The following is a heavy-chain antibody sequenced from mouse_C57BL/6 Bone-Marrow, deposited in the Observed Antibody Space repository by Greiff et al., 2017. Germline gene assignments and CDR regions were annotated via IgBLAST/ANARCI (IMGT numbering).Heavy chain of an antibody. CDR1: GFNIKNTY. Sequence: EVMLVESVAELVRPGASVKLSCTASGFNIKNTYMHWVKQRPEQGLEWIGRIDPANGNTKYAPKFQGKATITADTSSNTAYLQLSSLTSEDTAIYYCARGIYRRWYFDVWGTGTTFTVSS. D-gene: IGHD2-14*01. V-gene: IGHV14-3*01. J-gene: IGHJ1*03. CDR3: ARGIYRRWYFDV. CDR2: IDPANGNT.